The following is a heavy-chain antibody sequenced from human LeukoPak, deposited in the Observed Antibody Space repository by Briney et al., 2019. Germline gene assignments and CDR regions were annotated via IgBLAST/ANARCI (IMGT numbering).Heavy chain of an antibody. Sequence: GGSLRLSCAASGFTFNDYAMTWVRQAPGKGLEWASLISASGSKTYYGGSAKGRFIISRDNSKNTLNLQMTNLRAEDTALYYCAKGIYDYALDFWGQGALVTVSS. CDR1: GFTFNDYA. CDR3: AKGIYDYALDF. CDR2: ISASGSKT. J-gene: IGHJ4*02. D-gene: IGHD4/OR15-4a*01. V-gene: IGHV3-23*02.